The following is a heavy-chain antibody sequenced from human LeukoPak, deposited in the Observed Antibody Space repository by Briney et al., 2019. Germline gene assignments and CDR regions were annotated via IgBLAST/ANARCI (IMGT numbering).Heavy chain of an antibody. CDR1: GFTVSSNY. CDR3: ARNYYDSSGFLP. D-gene: IGHD3-22*01. Sequence: GGSLRLSCAASGFTVSSNYMSWVRQAPGEGLEWVSVIYSGGSAYYADSVKGRFTISRDNSKNTLYLQMNSLRAEDTAVYYCARNYYDSSGFLPWGQGTLVTVSS. CDR2: IYSGGSA. V-gene: IGHV3-53*01. J-gene: IGHJ5*02.